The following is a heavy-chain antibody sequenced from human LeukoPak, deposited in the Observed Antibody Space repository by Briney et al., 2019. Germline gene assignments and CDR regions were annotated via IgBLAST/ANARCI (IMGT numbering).Heavy chain of an antibody. CDR1: GYTFTSYA. Sequence: ASVKVSCKASGYTFTSYAMHWVRQAPGQRLEWMGWINAGNGNTKYSQKFQGRVTITRDTSASTAYMELSSLRSEDTAVYYCARPTRPNSPYSSSWWEGDFDYWGQGTLVTVSS. D-gene: IGHD6-13*01. V-gene: IGHV1-3*01. CDR3: ARPTRPNSPYSSSWWEGDFDY. CDR2: INAGNGNT. J-gene: IGHJ4*02.